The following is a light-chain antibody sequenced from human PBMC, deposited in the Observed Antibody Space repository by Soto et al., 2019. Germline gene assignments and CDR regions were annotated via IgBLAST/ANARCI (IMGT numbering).Light chain of an antibody. CDR2: EGS. Sequence: QSVLTQPASVSGSPGQSITISCTGTSSDIGKYNLVSWYQQHPGKAPKLIIYEGSHRPSGVSNRFSGSKSGNTASLTISGLQAEDEADYYCCSYEGSNNYVFGTGTKPPS. CDR3: CSYEGSNNYV. CDR1: SSDIGKYNL. J-gene: IGLJ1*01. V-gene: IGLV2-23*01.